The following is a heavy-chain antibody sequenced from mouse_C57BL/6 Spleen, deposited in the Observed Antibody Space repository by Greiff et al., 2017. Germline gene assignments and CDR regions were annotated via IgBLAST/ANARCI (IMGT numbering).Heavy chain of an antibody. J-gene: IGHJ4*01. V-gene: IGHV7-3*01. D-gene: IGHD1-1*01. CDR3: ARFYYGSSYYAMDY. CDR2: IRNKANGYTT. CDR1: GFTFTDYY. Sequence: EVVLVESGGGLVQPGGSLSLSCAASGFTFTDYYMSWVRQPPGKALEWLGFIRNKANGYTTEYSASVKGRFTISRDNSQSILYLQMNALRAEDSATYYCARFYYGSSYYAMDYWGQGTSVTVSS.